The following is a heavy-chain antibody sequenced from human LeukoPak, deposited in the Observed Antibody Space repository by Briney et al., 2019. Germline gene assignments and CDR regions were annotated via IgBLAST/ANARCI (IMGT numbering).Heavy chain of an antibody. V-gene: IGHV3-21*01. CDR1: GFTFSNYG. D-gene: IGHD4-23*01. CDR2: ISSSSSYI. J-gene: IGHJ3*02. Sequence: PGGSLRLSCAASGFTFSNYGISWVRQAPGKGLEWVSSISSSSSYIYYADSVKGRFTISRDNAKNSLYLQMNSLRAEDTAVYYCARDPRGGPRGAFDIWGQGTMVTVSS. CDR3: ARDPRGGPRGAFDI.